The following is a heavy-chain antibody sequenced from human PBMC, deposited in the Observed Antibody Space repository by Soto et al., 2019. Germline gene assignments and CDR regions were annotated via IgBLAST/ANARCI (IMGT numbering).Heavy chain of an antibody. CDR1: GGSFGGYY. Sequence: PSETLSLTCAVYGGSFGGYYWSWVRQPPGKGLEWIGYIYHSGSTYYNPSLKSRVTISVDTSKNQFSLKLSSVTAADTAVYYCARRLYYDSSGFEGGGMDVWGQGTTVTVSS. CDR2: IYHSGST. J-gene: IGHJ6*02. CDR3: ARRLYYDSSGFEGGGMDV. D-gene: IGHD3-22*01. V-gene: IGHV4-34*01.